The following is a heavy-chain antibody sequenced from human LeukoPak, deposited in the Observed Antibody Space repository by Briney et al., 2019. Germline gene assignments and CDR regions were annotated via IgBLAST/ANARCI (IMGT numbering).Heavy chain of an antibody. CDR1: GDSISMYY. J-gene: IGHJ6*03. D-gene: IGHD6-13*01. Sequence: SETLSLTCSVSGDSISMYYWNWIRQSPGKGLEWIGYIDHTGSTNYNPSLNSRVTISRDTSTNHFSLKLSSVTAADTAVYFCARGRVSSSSWQSVYYYYLYMDVWGKGTTVTVSS. CDR3: ARGRVSSSSWQSVYYYYLYMDV. V-gene: IGHV4-59*01. CDR2: IDHTGST.